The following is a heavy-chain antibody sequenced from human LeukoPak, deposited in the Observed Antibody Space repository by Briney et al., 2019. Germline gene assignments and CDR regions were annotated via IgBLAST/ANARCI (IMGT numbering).Heavy chain of an antibody. CDR2: FDPEDGET. V-gene: IGHV1-24*01. CDR1: GYTLTELS. J-gene: IGHJ4*02. Sequence: ASVKVSCEVSGYTLTELSIHWVRQAPGKGLEWMGGFDPEDGETIYAQKFQGRVTMTEDTSTDTAYMELSSLRSEDTAVYYCATVLTRAVTQSVYFDYWGQGTLVTVSS. CDR3: ATVLTRAVTQSVYFDY. D-gene: IGHD4-17*01.